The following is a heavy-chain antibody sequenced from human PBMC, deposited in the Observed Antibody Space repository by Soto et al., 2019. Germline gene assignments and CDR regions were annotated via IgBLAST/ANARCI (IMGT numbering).Heavy chain of an antibody. Sequence: NPSETLSLTCTVSGGSISSYYWSWIRQPPGKGLEWIASIYHGGTTFYNPSLKSRITISVDTSNNQFSLKLTSVTAADTAVYYCARVHVMVVAGSTSDYWGHGTLVTVSS. V-gene: IGHV4-59*08. CDR2: IYHGGTT. CDR3: ARVHVMVVAGSTSDY. D-gene: IGHD6-19*01. CDR1: GGSISSYY. J-gene: IGHJ4*01.